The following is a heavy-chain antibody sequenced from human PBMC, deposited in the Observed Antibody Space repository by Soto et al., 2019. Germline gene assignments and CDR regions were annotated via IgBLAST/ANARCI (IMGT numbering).Heavy chain of an antibody. J-gene: IGHJ4*02. Sequence: QVQLQESGSGLVKPSQTLSLTCSVSGGSISSGDHYWSWIRQSPGKGLEWIGYIYYSGSPYYNPSLKXRXPXSXXTSQTQFSLKLSSVTAADTAVYYCAREVPGDYFDNWGQGTLVTVSS. D-gene: IGHD3-10*01. CDR3: AREVPGDYFDN. CDR1: GGSISSGDHY. V-gene: IGHV4-30-4*01. CDR2: IYYSGSP.